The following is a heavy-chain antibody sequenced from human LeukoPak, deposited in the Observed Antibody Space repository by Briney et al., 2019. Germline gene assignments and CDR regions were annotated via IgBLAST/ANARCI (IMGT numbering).Heavy chain of an antibody. J-gene: IGHJ4*02. D-gene: IGHD6-19*01. CDR3: AREVYSSGWPGLSFGYFDY. Sequence: GGSLRLSCAASGFTVSSNYMSWVRQAPGKGLEWVSVIYSGGSTYYADSVKGRFTISRDNSKNTLYLQMNSLRAEDTAVYYCAREVYSSGWPGLSFGYFDYWGQGTLVTVSS. V-gene: IGHV3-66*01. CDR2: IYSGGST. CDR1: GFTVSSNY.